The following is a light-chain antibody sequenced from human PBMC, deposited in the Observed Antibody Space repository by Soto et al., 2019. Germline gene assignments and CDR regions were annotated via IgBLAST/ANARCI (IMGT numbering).Light chain of an antibody. CDR3: QQYGSSPLL. CDR2: GAS. CDR1: QSVSSSY. V-gene: IGKV3-20*01. J-gene: IGKJ4*02. Sequence: EIVWTQSPGTLSLSPGERATLSCRASQSVSSSYLAWYQQKPGQAARLLIYGASSRATGIPDRFSGSGSGTDFTLTISRLEPEDFAVYSCQQYGSSPLLFGGGTKVQIK.